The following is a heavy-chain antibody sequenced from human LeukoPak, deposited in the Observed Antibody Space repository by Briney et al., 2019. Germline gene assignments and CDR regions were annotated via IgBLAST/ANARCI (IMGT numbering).Heavy chain of an antibody. Sequence: GASVKVSCKASGSTFTDDYIHWVRQAPGQGLEWMGWINPNSGGTNYAQKFQGRVTMTRDTSISTAYMELSRLRSDDTAVYYCARVPARFLEWPDYYFDYWGQGTLVTVSS. CDR3: ARVPARFLEWPDYYFDY. CDR2: INPNSGGT. V-gene: IGHV1-2*02. CDR1: GSTFTDDY. D-gene: IGHD3-3*01. J-gene: IGHJ4*02.